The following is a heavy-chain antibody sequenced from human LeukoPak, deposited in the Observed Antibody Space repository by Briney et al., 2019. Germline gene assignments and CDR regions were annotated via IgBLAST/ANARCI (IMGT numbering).Heavy chain of an antibody. V-gene: IGHV3-66*02. CDR3: ARDGRVGATRLNI. J-gene: IGHJ3*02. Sequence: PGGSLRLSCAASGLTVSSNYMSWARQAPGKGLEWVSVIYSDDSTYYADSVRGRFTISRDNSKNTLYLQMNSLRAEDTAVNYCARDGRVGATRLNIWGQGTMVTVSS. CDR1: GLTVSSNY. D-gene: IGHD1-26*01. CDR2: IYSDDST.